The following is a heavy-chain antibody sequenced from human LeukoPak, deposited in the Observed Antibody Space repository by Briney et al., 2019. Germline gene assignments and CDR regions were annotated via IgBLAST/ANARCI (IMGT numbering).Heavy chain of an antibody. CDR3: ARDGDYDFWSAYYTGGYYYYYYGMDV. J-gene: IGHJ6*02. D-gene: IGHD3-3*01. CDR1: GFTFSNYY. V-gene: IGHV3-21*05. CDR2: INIVSSII. Sequence: GGSLRLSCAASGFTFSNYYMNWVRQAPGKGLEWVSFINIVSSIIYYADSVKGRFTISRDHAKNSLYLQMNSLRAEDTAVYYCARDGDYDFWSAYYTGGYYYYYYGMDVWGQGTTVIVSS.